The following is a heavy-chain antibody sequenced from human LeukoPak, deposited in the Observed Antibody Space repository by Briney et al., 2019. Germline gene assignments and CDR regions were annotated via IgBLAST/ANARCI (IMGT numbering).Heavy chain of an antibody. CDR3: ARESGSYHGNDY. CDR1: GYTFTGYY. Sequence: ASVKVSCKASGYTFTGYYMHWVRQAPGQGLEWMGRINPNNGGTNCAQKSQGRVTMTGDTSISTAYMELNSLRSDDTAMYYCARESGSYHGNDYWGRGTLVTVSS. D-gene: IGHD1-26*01. V-gene: IGHV1-2*06. J-gene: IGHJ4*02. CDR2: INPNNGGT.